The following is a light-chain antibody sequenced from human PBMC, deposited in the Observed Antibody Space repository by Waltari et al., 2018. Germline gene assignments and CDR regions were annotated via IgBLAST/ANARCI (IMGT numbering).Light chain of an antibody. CDR1: QSVASNY. CDR3: QQYAGSPWT. V-gene: IGKV3D-20*01. J-gene: IGKJ1*01. CDR2: DAS. Sequence: EIVLTQSPATLSLSPGERVTLSCGASQSVASNYLAWYQQKPGLAPRLLIYDASSRATGIPARFSGSGSGTDFTLTISRLEPEDFAVYFCQQYAGSPWTFGQGTKVEIK.